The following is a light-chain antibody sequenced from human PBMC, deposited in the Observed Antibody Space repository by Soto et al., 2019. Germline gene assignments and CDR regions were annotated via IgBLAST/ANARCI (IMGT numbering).Light chain of an antibody. Sequence: DIQMTQSPSSLSASVGDRVTITCRASQSITTYLNWYQQKPEKAPELLIYGASSLQSGVPSRFSGSGSGADFTLTISSLQPEDFAIYYCQHSYSNPYTFGQGTKLEI. J-gene: IGKJ2*01. V-gene: IGKV1-39*01. CDR3: QHSYSNPYT. CDR1: QSITTY. CDR2: GAS.